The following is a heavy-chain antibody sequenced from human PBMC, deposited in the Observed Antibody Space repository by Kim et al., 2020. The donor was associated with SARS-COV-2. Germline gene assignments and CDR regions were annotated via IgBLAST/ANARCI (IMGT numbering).Heavy chain of an antibody. Sequence: ASVKVSCKASGYTFTSYAMHWVRQAPGQRLEWMGWINAGNGNTKYSQKFQGRVTITRDTSASTAYMELSSLRSEDTAVYYCARDLRGVTALFDYWGQGTLVTVSS. D-gene: IGHD3-10*01. CDR1: GYTFTSYA. V-gene: IGHV1-3*01. J-gene: IGHJ4*02. CDR3: ARDLRGVTALFDY. CDR2: INAGNGNT.